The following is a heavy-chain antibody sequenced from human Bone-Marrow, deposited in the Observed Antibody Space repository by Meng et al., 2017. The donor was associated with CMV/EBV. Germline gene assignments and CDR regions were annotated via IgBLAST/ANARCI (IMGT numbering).Heavy chain of an antibody. Sequence: GESLKISCAASGFTFSSYAMHWVRQAPGKGLEWVAWIRTSGDERHYADSVKGRFIISRDNARKSLFLEMDSLRAGDTAVYYCASTWNVNVVGAHWGKGTPVTVSS. D-gene: IGHD1-1*01. CDR1: GFTFSSYA. CDR2: IRTSGDER. CDR3: ASTWNVNVVGAH. V-gene: IGHV3-21*01. J-gene: IGHJ4*02.